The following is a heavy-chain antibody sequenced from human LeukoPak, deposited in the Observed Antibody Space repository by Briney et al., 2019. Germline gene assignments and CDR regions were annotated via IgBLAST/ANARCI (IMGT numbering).Heavy chain of an antibody. D-gene: IGHD3-10*01. J-gene: IGHJ5*02. CDR3: ARVLFSPWGVIITNWFDP. CDR1: GYSISSGYY. Sequence: PSETLSLTCTVSGYSISSGYYWGWIRQPPGKGLEWIGSIYHSGSTYYNPSLKSRVTISVDTSKNQFSLKLSSVTAADTAVYYCARVLFSPWGVIITNWFDPWGQGTLVTVSS. CDR2: IYHSGST. V-gene: IGHV4-38-2*02.